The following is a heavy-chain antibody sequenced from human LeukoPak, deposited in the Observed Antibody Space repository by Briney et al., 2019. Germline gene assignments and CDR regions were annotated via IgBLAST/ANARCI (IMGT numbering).Heavy chain of an antibody. CDR3: AKEGGYSYGFGIGDDALDI. D-gene: IGHD5-18*01. Sequence: SGGSLRLSCAASGFTFSSYGMHWVRQAPGKGLEWVTSIQYDGNNKYYADSVKGRFSISRYNPNNTLFLQMNSLRAEDTAVYYCAKEGGYSYGFGIGDDALDIWGQGTMVTVSS. V-gene: IGHV3-30*02. J-gene: IGHJ3*02. CDR1: GFTFSSYG. CDR2: IQYDGNNK.